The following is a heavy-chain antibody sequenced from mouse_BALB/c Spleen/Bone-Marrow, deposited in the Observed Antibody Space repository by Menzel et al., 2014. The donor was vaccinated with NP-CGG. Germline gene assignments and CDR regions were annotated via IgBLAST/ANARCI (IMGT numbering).Heavy chain of an antibody. CDR2: INGNGGST. V-gene: IGHV5-6-3*01. D-gene: IGHD2-1*01. CDR3: VRGNYGNYADYFDF. CDR1: GFTFSNYG. J-gene: IGHJ2*01. Sequence: DVQLVESGGGLVQPGGSLKLSCAASGFTFSNYGMSWVRQTPDKRLELVATINGNGGSTYYPDSVKGRFTISRDTAKNTLYLQMSSLKSEETAMYYCVRGNYGNYADYFDFWGQGTTLTVSS.